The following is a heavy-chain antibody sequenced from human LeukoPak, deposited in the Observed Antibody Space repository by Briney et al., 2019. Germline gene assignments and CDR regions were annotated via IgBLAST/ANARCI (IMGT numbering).Heavy chain of an antibody. V-gene: IGHV3-15*01. CDR1: GFTFNNAW. CDR2: LKSKTDGGTT. Sequence: GGSLRLSCAASGFTFNNAWMSWVRQAPGTGLEWVGRLKSKTDGGTTDYAAPVKGRFTISRDDSKNTLYLQMNSLKTEDTAVYFCAAGVGTTDFDYWGQGTLVTVSS. J-gene: IGHJ4*02. D-gene: IGHD1-26*01. CDR3: AAGVGTTDFDY.